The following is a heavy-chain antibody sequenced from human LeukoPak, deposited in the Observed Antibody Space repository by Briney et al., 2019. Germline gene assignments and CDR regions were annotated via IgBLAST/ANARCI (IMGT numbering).Heavy chain of an antibody. CDR1: GYTFTGYY. CDR2: ISAYNGNT. J-gene: IGHJ4*02. V-gene: IGHV1-18*04. CDR3: ARDDALVATGSFDY. D-gene: IGHD5-12*01. Sequence: ASVKVSCKASGYTFTGYYIHWVRQAPGQGLEWMGWISAYNGNTNYAQKLQGRVTMTTDTSTSTAYMELRSLRSDDTAVYYCARDDALVATGSFDYWGQGTLVTVSS.